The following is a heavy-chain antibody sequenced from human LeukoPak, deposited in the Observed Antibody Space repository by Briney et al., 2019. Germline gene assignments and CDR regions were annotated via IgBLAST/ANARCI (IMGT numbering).Heavy chain of an antibody. CDR3: ARDHILTGFVDY. J-gene: IGHJ4*02. D-gene: IGHD3-9*01. CDR1: GFTPSSYW. CDR2: IKQDGSEK. Sequence: PEGSLRLSCAASGFTPSSYWMGWVRQAPGKGLEWVANIKQDGSEKYYVDSVKGRFTISRDNARNSLYLQTNSLRAEDTAVYYCARDHILTGFVDYWGQGTLVTVSS. V-gene: IGHV3-7*01.